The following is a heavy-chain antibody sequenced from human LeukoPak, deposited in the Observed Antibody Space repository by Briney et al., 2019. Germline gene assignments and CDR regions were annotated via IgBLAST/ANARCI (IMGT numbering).Heavy chain of an antibody. CDR1: GFTFSSYS. CDR2: ISSSSSYI. D-gene: IGHD6-13*01. Sequence: GGSLRLSCAASGFTFSSYSMNWVRQAPGKGLEWVSSISSSSSYIYYADSVKGRSTISRDNAKNSLYLQMNSLRAEDTAVYYCARGDSSSWYLWGQGTLVTVSS. V-gene: IGHV3-21*01. J-gene: IGHJ4*02. CDR3: ARGDSSSWYL.